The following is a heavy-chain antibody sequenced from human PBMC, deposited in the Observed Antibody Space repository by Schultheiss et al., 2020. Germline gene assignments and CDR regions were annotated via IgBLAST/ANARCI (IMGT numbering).Heavy chain of an antibody. D-gene: IGHD1-1*01. CDR1: GFTFSSYA. J-gene: IGHJ1*01. Sequence: GGSLRLSCAASGFTFSSYAMHWVRQAPGKGLEWVAVISYDGSNKYYADSVKGRFTISRDNSKNTLYLQMNSLRAEDTAVYYCASQLELSLAEYFQHWGQGTLVTVSS. CDR2: ISYDGSNK. CDR3: ASQLELSLAEYFQH. V-gene: IGHV3-30*04.